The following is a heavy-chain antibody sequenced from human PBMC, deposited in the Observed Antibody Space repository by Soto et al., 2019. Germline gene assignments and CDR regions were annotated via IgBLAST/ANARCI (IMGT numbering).Heavy chain of an antibody. CDR3: ARSGYYYYYMDV. CDR1: GGSISSSSYY. CDR2: IYYSGST. V-gene: IGHV4-39*01. D-gene: IGHD3-10*01. Sequence: SVTLSVTCTVSGGSISSSSYYWGWIRQPPGKGLEWIGSIYYSGSTYYNPSLKSRVTISVDTSKNQFSLKLSSVTAADTAVYYCARSGYYYYYMDVWGKGTTVTVSS. J-gene: IGHJ6*03.